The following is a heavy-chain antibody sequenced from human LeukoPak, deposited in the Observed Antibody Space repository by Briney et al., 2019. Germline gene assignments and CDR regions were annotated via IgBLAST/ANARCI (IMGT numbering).Heavy chain of an antibody. Sequence: SGGSLRLSCAASGFTFSDYYMSWIRQAPGKGLEWVSYISSSDTTIYYADSVKGRFTISRDNAKNSLYLQMNSLTVEDTAVYYCAKGSTTGPPPPREFDIWGQGTMVTVSS. V-gene: IGHV3-11*01. CDR3: AKGSTTGPPPPREFDI. J-gene: IGHJ3*02. CDR1: GFTFSDYY. D-gene: IGHD1-14*01. CDR2: ISSSDTTI.